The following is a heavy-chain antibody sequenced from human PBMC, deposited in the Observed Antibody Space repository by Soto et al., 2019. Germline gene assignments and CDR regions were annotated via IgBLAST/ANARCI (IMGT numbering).Heavy chain of an antibody. J-gene: IGHJ4*02. Sequence: SGPTLVNRTETLTLTCIVSEFSLSNARMGVSWIRQPPGKALERLAHILSNDEKSYSTSLKSRLTISKDTSKSQVVLTMTNMDPVDTATYYCARIALTRIRYDFWSGYTPDLYYFDYWGPGTLVTVSS. D-gene: IGHD3-3*01. CDR1: EFSLSNARMG. CDR3: ARIALTRIRYDFWSGYTPDLYYFDY. CDR2: ILSNDEK. V-gene: IGHV2-26*01.